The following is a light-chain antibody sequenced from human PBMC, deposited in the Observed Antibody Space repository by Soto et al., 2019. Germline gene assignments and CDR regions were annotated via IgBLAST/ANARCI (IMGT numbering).Light chain of an antibody. V-gene: IGLV4-69*01. J-gene: IGLJ2*01. CDR1: SGHNSYA. Sequence: QPVLTQSPSASASLGASVKLTCTLSSGHNSYAIAWHQQQPEKGPRYLMKLNSDGSHSKGDGIPDRFSGSSSGAERYLTISSLQSEDEADYHCQTWGSGTVVFGGGTKLTVL. CDR2: LNSDGSH. CDR3: QTWGSGTVV.